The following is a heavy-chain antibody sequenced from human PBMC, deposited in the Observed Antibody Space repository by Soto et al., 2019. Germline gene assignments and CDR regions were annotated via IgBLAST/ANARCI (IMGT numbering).Heavy chain of an antibody. CDR3: AKAEGSSYGTEYSQH. V-gene: IGHV3-48*03. CDR1: GFTFSSYE. Sequence: SCAASGFTFSSYEMNWVRQAPGKGLEWVSYMSGSGSMIYYADSVKGRFTISRDNAKNSLYLQMNSLRAEDTAVYYCAKAEGSSYGTEYSQHWGQGTLVTVSS. J-gene: IGHJ1*01. D-gene: IGHD6-13*01. CDR2: MSGSGSMI.